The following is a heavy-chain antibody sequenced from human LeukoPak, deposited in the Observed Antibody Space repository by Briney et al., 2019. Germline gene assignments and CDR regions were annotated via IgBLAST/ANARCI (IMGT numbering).Heavy chain of an antibody. V-gene: IGHV4-39*01. CDR3: ARRRYYDGSGYLE. CDR1: GGSISSSSYY. D-gene: IGHD3-22*01. J-gene: IGHJ1*01. CDR2: IYYSGST. Sequence: SETLSLTCTVSGGSISSSSYYWGWIRQPPGKGLEWIGSIYYSGSTYYSPSLKSRVAMSVDASNNQFSLNLRSVTAADTAVYYCARRRYYDGSGYLEWGQGTLLSVSS.